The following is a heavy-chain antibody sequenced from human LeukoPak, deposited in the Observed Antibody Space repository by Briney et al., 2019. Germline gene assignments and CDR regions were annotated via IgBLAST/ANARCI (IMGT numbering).Heavy chain of an antibody. CDR2: IYYSGST. CDR1: GGSISSGDYY. Sequence: PSQTLSLTCTVSGGSISSGDYYWSWIRQPPGKGLEWIGYIYYSGSTYYNPSLKSRVTISVDTSKNQFSLKLSSVTAADTAVYYCARDHLMIVNWSDPGGQGTRVTVSS. CDR3: ARDHLMIVNWSDP. V-gene: IGHV4-30-4*01. D-gene: IGHD3-22*01. J-gene: IGHJ5*02.